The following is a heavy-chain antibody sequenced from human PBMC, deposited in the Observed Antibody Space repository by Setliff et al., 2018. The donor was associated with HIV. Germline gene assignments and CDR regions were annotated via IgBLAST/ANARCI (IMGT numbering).Heavy chain of an antibody. Sequence: GGSLRLSCAASGFTFSGSSMHWVRQASGKGLEWIGRSRTKADNYAKAYAASVKGRFTIFRDDSKSTAYLQMNSLKTDATTVYFCTRVPPDIVLMVYASDHWGQGTQVTVSS. CDR1: GFTFSGSS. V-gene: IGHV3-73*01. J-gene: IGHJ4*02. CDR3: TRVPPDIVLMVYASDH. CDR2: SRTKADNYAK. D-gene: IGHD2-8*01.